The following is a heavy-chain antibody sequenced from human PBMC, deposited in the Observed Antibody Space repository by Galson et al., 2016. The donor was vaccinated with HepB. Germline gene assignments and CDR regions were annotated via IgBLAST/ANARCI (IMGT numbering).Heavy chain of an antibody. CDR1: GGSISSGDYY. J-gene: IGHJ5*02. V-gene: IGHV4-30-4*01. CDR3: ARCKIQLWKGNWFDP. CDR2: IYYSGST. D-gene: IGHD5-18*01. Sequence: TLSLTCTVSGGSISSGDYYWSWIRQPPGKGLEWIGYIYYSGSTYYNPSHKSRVTISVDTSKNQFSLKLSSVTAADTAVYYCARCKIQLWKGNWFDPWGQGTLVTVSS.